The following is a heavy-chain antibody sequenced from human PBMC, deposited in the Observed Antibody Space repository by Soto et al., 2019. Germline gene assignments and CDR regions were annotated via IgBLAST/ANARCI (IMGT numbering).Heavy chain of an antibody. V-gene: IGHV3-23*01. CDR2: ISGSGGST. J-gene: IGHJ4*02. CDR3: ARSSFDY. Sequence: VGSLRLSCAASGFTFSSYAMSWVRQAPGKGLEWVSAISGSGGSTYYADSVKGRFTISRDNAKNSLYLQINSLRAEDTAMYYCARSSFDYWGQGTLVTVSS. CDR1: GFTFSSYA.